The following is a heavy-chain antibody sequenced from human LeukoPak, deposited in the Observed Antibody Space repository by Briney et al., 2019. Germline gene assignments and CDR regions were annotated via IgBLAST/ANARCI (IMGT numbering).Heavy chain of an antibody. J-gene: IGHJ4*02. D-gene: IGHD4-11*01. V-gene: IGHV5-51*01. CDR3: ARMASTVTTPAQYYFDY. CDR1: GYSFTSYW. CDR2: IYPSDSDT. Sequence: GESLKISCKGSGYSFTSYWIGWVRQMPGKGLEWMGIIYPSDSDTRYSPSFQGQVTISADKSISTAYLQWTSLKASDTAMYYCARMASTVTTPAQYYFDYWGQGTLVTVSS.